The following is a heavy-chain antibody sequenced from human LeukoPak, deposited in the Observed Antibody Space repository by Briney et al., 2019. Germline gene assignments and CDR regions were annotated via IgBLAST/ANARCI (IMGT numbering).Heavy chain of an antibody. D-gene: IGHD3-16*01. CDR2: ISRDATTT. V-gene: IGHV3-74*01. Sequence: PGGSLRLSCAASGLTFSDYWMDWVRQAPGKGLVWVSTISRDATTTGYADSVKGRFTISRDNAKNTLYLQMNSLRAEDTAVYYCASSPVLSNDWGQGALVTVSS. CDR1: GLTFSDYW. J-gene: IGHJ4*02. CDR3: ASSPVLSND.